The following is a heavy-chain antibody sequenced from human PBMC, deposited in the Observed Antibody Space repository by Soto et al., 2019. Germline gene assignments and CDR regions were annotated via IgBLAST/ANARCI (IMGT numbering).Heavy chain of an antibody. Sequence: PGESLKISCKGFGYSFSSFWIAWVRQMPGKGLEWMGIIYPGDSDIRYTPSFQGQVTISADKSISTAYLEWSSLRASDSAMYYCAVSLSMAARRRYYYYAMDVWGQGTTVTAP. CDR1: GYSFSSFW. CDR2: IYPGDSDI. CDR3: AVSLSMAARRRYYYYAMDV. J-gene: IGHJ6*02. D-gene: IGHD6-6*01. V-gene: IGHV5-51*01.